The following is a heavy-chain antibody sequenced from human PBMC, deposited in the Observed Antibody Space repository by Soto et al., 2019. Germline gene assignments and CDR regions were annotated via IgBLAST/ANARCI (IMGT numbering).Heavy chain of an antibody. CDR1: GGSISSVGYY. CDR2: IYYSGST. Sequence: PSETLSLTCTVSGGSISSVGYYWSWIRQHPGKGLEWIGYIYYSGSTYYNPSLKNRVTISVDTSKNQFSLKLSSVTAADTAVYYCARRVVATTVNWFDPWGQGTQVTVSS. V-gene: IGHV4-31*03. D-gene: IGHD5-12*01. J-gene: IGHJ5*02. CDR3: ARRVVATTVNWFDP.